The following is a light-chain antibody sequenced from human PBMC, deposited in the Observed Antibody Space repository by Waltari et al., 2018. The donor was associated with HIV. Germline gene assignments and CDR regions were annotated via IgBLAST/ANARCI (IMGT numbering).Light chain of an antibody. Sequence: EIVLTQSPATLSLSPGERATLSCRASQSVSTYLAWYQQKSGQSPRLLIYDASIRATGIPARFSGSGSGTDFTLTISSLEPEDFAVYYCQQRSNWPPAPTFCGGTKVEIK. V-gene: IGKV3-11*01. CDR2: DAS. J-gene: IGKJ4*01. CDR1: QSVSTY. CDR3: QQRSNWPPAPT.